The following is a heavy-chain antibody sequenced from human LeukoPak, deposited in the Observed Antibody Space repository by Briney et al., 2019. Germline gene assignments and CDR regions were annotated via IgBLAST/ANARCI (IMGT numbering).Heavy chain of an antibody. V-gene: IGHV1-18*01. Sequence: ASVKVSCKASGYTFSNYGISWVRQAPGQGLEWMGWVIGHNGNTKYAQKLQGRVTMTIDTFTSTAYMELRSLTSDDTAVYYCARGILWMDVWGKGTTVTVSS. CDR3: ARGILWMDV. CDR1: GYTFSNYG. CDR2: VIGHNGNT. D-gene: IGHD2-21*01. J-gene: IGHJ6*04.